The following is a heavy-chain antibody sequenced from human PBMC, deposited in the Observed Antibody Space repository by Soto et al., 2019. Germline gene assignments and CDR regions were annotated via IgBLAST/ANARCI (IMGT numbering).Heavy chain of an antibody. CDR2: ISGSDDST. CDR3: AKRSSSSTFDY. J-gene: IGHJ4*02. D-gene: IGHD6-6*01. CDR1: GSTFASYA. V-gene: IGHV3-23*01. Sequence: EVQLLEPGGGLVQLGESLSPSFAASGSTFASYAMSWVRQAQGKGLEWVSVISGSDDSTYYADSVKGRFTISRDNSKNTLYLQMNSLRAEDTAVYYCAKRSSSSTFDYWGQGTLVTVSS.